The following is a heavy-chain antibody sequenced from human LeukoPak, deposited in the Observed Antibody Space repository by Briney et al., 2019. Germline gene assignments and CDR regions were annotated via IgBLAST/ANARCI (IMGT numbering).Heavy chain of an antibody. CDR3: ARAEMATTNYFDY. CDR1: GGTFSSYA. V-gene: IGHV1-69*04. Sequence: SVKVSCKASGGTFSSYAISWVRQAPGQGLEWMGRIIPILGTANYAQKFQGRVTITADKSTSTAYMELSNLRSEDTAVYYCARAEMATTNYFDYWGQGTLVTVSS. D-gene: IGHD5-24*01. CDR2: IIPILGTA. J-gene: IGHJ4*02.